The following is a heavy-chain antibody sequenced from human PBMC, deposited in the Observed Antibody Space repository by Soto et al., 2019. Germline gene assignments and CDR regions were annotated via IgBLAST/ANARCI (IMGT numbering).Heavy chain of an antibody. D-gene: IGHD6-13*01. J-gene: IGHJ4*02. Sequence: EVQLLESGGALVQPGGSLRLSCAASGFTFSSYAMSWVRQAPGKGLEWVSSISASGDSTHNADSVKGRFAISRDNSKNTMDLQMNSLTADETAVYYCATGGHYSGRWYEGYWGQGTLVTVSS. CDR3: ATGGHYSGRWYEGY. V-gene: IGHV3-23*01. CDR2: ISASGDST. CDR1: GFTFSSYA.